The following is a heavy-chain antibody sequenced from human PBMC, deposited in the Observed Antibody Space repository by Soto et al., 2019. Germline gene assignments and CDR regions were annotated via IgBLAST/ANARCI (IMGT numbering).Heavy chain of an antibody. Sequence: EVQLVETGGGLIQPGGSLRLSCAASGFTVSNTYMTWVRQPPGKGLECVSVIYTAGGTNYADSVKGPFIISRDNSKNTLYLQMNGLRAEDTAVDYCARALPVAKGGFDPWGQGTLVTVSS. J-gene: IGHJ5*02. V-gene: IGHV3-53*02. CDR1: GFTVSNTY. D-gene: IGHD2-2*01. CDR3: ARALPVAKGGFDP. CDR2: IYTAGGT.